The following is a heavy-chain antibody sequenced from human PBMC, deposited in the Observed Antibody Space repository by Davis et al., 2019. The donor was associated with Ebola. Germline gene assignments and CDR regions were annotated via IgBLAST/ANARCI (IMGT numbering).Heavy chain of an antibody. J-gene: IGHJ4*02. Sequence: ASVKVSCKSSGYTITSYGLVWVRQAPGLVLEWMGWISGFNTNTNFAQKFQGRVTVSKDTSTNTAYMDLRSLTSDDTAIYYCAMAPNYDVLTGTSSYYFDYGGQGALVTVAS. D-gene: IGHD3-9*01. CDR1: GYTITSYG. CDR3: AMAPNYDVLTGTSSYYFDY. CDR2: ISGFNTNT. V-gene: IGHV1-18*04.